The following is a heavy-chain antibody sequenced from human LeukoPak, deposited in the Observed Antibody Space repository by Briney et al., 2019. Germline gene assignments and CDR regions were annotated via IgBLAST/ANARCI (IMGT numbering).Heavy chain of an antibody. D-gene: IGHD2-15*01. J-gene: IGHJ3*02. CDR3: ARGDCSGGSCDAFDI. CDR1: GGSISSGGYS. V-gene: IGHV4-30-2*01. CDR2: IYHSGST. Sequence: SETLSLTCAVSGGSISSGGYSWSWIRQPPGKGLEWIGYIYHSGSTYYNPSLKSRVTISVDRSKNQFSLELSSVTAADTAVYYCARGDCSGGSCDAFDIWGQGTMVTVSS.